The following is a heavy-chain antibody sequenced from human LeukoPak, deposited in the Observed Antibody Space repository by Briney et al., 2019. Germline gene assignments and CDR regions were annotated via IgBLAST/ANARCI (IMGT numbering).Heavy chain of an antibody. V-gene: IGHV3-23*01. CDR1: GITFSSYG. CDR3: AKDQDQLWPIN. Sequence: PGGTLRLSCAASGITFSSYGMSWVRQAPGKGLEWVSSISSTGGSTYYADSVKGRFTISRDNSKNTLYLQMNSLRAEDTAVYYCAKDQDQLWPINWGQGTLVTVSS. J-gene: IGHJ4*02. D-gene: IGHD5-18*01. CDR2: ISSTGGST.